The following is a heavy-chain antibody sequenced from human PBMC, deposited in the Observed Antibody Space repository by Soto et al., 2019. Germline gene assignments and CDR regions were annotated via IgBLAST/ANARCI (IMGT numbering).Heavy chain of an antibody. V-gene: IGHV3-23*01. CDR3: AKDPLWGQWLEYGYLDQ. Sequence: EVQLLESGGGLVQPGGSLRLSCAASGLTFSSYAMSWVRQAPGRGLEGVAVISNTGLTTHYADSVKGRFTISRDNSKRTVYLQMNSLRVDDTAVCFCAKDPLWGQWLEYGYLDQWGQGNLVTVSS. J-gene: IGHJ5*02. CDR1: GLTFSSYA. D-gene: IGHD6-19*01. CDR2: ISNTGLTT.